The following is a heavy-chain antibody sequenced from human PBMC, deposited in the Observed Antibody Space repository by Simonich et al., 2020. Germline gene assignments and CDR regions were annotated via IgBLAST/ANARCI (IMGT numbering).Heavy chain of an antibody. J-gene: IGHJ4*02. V-gene: IGHV4-34*01. CDR3: ARHLQLGPFDY. CDR2: INHSGST. CDR1: GGSFSGSY. Sequence: QVQLQQWGAGLLKPSETLSLTCAVYGGSFSGSYWSWFRQPPGKGLEWIGEINHSGSTNYNPSLKSRVTISVDTSKNQFSLKLSAVTAADTAVYYCARHLQLGPFDYWGQGTLVTVSS. D-gene: IGHD1-1*01.